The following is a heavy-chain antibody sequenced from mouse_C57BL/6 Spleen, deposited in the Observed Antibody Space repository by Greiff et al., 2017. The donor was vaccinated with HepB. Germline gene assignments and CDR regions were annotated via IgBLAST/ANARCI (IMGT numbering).Heavy chain of an antibody. CDR1: GYSFTGYY. Sequence: VHVKQSGPELVKPGASVKISCKASGYSFTGYYMNWVKQSPEKSLEWIGEINPSTGGTTYNQKFKAKATLTVDKSSSTAYMQLKSLTSEDSAVYYCARRGRGNAMDYWGQGTSVTVSS. CDR3: ARRGRGNAMDY. J-gene: IGHJ4*01. CDR2: INPSTGGT. D-gene: IGHD1-1*01. V-gene: IGHV1-42*01.